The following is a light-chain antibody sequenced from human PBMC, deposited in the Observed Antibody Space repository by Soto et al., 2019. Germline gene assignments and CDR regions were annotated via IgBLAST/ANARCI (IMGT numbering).Light chain of an antibody. V-gene: IGKV3-20*01. Sequence: EVVLTHSPGTLSFSPVCIATLSFSASQSVSRRLAWYQQRPGQSPRLLISGASMRASGVPVRFIGSGSGTDFTLTITRLEPEDFAVYYCQKYGGSPINFGLGTRLEIK. CDR3: QKYGGSPIN. CDR2: GAS. CDR1: QSVSRR. J-gene: IGKJ5*01.